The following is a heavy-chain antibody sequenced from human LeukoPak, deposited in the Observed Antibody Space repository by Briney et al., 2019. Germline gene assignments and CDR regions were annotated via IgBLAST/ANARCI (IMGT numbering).Heavy chain of an antibody. CDR1: GFTFSSYG. V-gene: IGHV3-30*18. CDR2: ISYDGSNK. Sequence: PGRSLRLSCAASGFTFSSYGMHWVRQAPGKGLEWVAVISYDGSNKYYADSVKGRFTISRDNSKNTLYLQMNSLRAEDTAVYYCAKDQPVLPEYFQHWGQGTLVTVSS. J-gene: IGHJ1*01. CDR3: AKDQPVLPEYFQH. D-gene: IGHD3-10*01.